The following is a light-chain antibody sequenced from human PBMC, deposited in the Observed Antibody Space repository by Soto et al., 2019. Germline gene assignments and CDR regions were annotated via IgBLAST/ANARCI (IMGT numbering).Light chain of an antibody. Sequence: DIQMTQSPSTLSASVGDRVTITCWASQSINNWLAWYQQKPGKAPKLLIFDAFSLESGVPFRFSGSGFGTEFTLTISSLQPDDSATYYCQQYKTYSLTFGGGTKVEI. J-gene: IGKJ4*01. CDR1: QSINNW. CDR3: QQYKTYSLT. V-gene: IGKV1-5*01. CDR2: DAF.